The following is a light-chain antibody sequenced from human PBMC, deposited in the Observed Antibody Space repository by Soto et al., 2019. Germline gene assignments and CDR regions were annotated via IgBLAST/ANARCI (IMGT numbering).Light chain of an antibody. J-gene: IGKJ1*01. CDR3: QQFHTYPWT. V-gene: IGKV1-9*01. CDR1: QGITNY. CDR2: TAS. Sequence: DVQLTQSPSFLSASVGDRVTITCRASQGITNYLAWYQQKPGKAPKPLIYTASTLQSGVPSRFSGSGAGAEFTLTITGLQPADFATYCCQQFHTYPWTFGQGTKVEIK.